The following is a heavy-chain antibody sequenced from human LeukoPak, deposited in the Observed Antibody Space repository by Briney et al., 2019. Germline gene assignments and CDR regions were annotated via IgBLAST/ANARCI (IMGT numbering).Heavy chain of an antibody. Sequence: GASVKVSCKASGGTFSSYAISWVRQAPGQGLEWMGGIIPIFGTANYAQKFQGRVTITTDESTSTAYMELSSLRSEDTAVYYCAREVGGYDHYYYYYGMDVWGQGTTVTVSS. V-gene: IGHV1-69*05. D-gene: IGHD5-12*01. CDR3: AREVGGYDHYYYYYGMDV. CDR2: IIPIFGTA. CDR1: GGTFSSYA. J-gene: IGHJ6*02.